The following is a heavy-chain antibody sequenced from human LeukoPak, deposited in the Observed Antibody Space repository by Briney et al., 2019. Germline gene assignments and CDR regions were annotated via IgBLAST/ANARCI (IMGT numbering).Heavy chain of an antibody. J-gene: IGHJ4*02. D-gene: IGHD3-3*01. V-gene: IGHV3-30*02. CDR1: GFTFSSYG. CDR3: AKGSTIFGVVIDS. CDR2: IRYDGSNK. Sequence: GGSLRLSCAASGFTFSSYGMHWVRQAPGTGLEWVAFIRYDGSNKYYADSAKGRFTISRDNSKNTLYLQMNSLRAEDTAVYYCAKGSTIFGVVIDSWGQGILVTVSS.